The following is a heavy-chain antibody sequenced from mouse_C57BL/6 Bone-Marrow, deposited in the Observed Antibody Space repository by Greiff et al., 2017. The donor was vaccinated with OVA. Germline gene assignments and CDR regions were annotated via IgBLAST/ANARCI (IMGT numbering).Heavy chain of an antibody. J-gene: IGHJ1*03. CDR3: RSSPWYFDV. CDR1: GYTFTSYW. V-gene: IGHV1-5*01. D-gene: IGHD1-1*01. Sequence: VQLQQPGAELVKPGASVKLSCKASGYTFTSYWMHWVKQRPGQGLEWIGAIYPGNSDTSYNQKFKGKAKLTAVTSASTAYMELSSLTNEDSAVYYCRSSPWYFDVWGTGTTVTVSS. CDR2: IYPGNSDT.